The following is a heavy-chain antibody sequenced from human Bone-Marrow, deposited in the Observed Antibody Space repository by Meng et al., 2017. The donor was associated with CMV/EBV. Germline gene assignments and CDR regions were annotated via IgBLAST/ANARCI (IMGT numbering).Heavy chain of an antibody. Sequence: GSLRLSCAVYGGSFSGYYWSWIRQPPGKGLEWIGEINHSGSTNYNPSLKSRVTISVDTSKNQLSLKLSSVTAADTAVYYCARRARSIVVVIKGRDKDAFDIWGQGTMVTVSS. D-gene: IGHD3-22*01. V-gene: IGHV4-34*01. J-gene: IGHJ3*02. CDR3: ARRARSIVVVIKGRDKDAFDI. CDR1: GGSFSGYY. CDR2: INHSGST.